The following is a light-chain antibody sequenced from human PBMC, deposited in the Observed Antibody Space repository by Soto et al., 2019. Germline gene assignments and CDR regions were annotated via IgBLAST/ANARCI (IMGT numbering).Light chain of an antibody. J-gene: IGLJ1*01. CDR2: DVS. CDR3: SSYTSSSTHNYV. Sequence: QSVLTQPSSVSGSPGQSITISCPGTSSDIGGYNYVSWYQQHPGKAPKLMIYDVSIRPSGVSNRFSGSKSGNTASLTISGLQAEDEADYYCSSYTSSSTHNYVFGTGTKVTVL. V-gene: IGLV2-14*01. CDR1: SSDIGGYNY.